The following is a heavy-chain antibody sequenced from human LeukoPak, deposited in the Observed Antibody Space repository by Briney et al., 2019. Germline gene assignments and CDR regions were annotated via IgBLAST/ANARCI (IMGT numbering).Heavy chain of an antibody. D-gene: IGHD5-18*01. J-gene: IGHJ6*03. CDR3: SRSRIQLWLILYYYYMDV. CDR2: ISSSSRYI. CDR1: GFTFSSYS. Sequence: TGGSLRLSCTASGFTFSSYSMNWVRQAPGKGLERVSSISSSSRYIYDADSVKGRFTISRANAKNSLYLQMNTLRAEDTTVHSCSRSRIQLWLILYYYYMDVWGKGTTVTVSS. V-gene: IGHV3-21*01.